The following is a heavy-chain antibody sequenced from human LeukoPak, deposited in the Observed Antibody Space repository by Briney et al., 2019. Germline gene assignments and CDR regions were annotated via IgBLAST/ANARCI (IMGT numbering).Heavy chain of an antibody. CDR2: MNPNSGNT. V-gene: IGHV1-8*01. CDR1: GYTFTSYD. D-gene: IGHD3-3*01. CDR3: ARGGLNPDYYFDY. Sequence: ASVKVSCKASGYTFTSYDINGVRQATGQGLEWMGWMNPNSGNTGCAQKFQGRVTMTRNTSISTAYMELSSLRSEDTAVYYCARGGLNPDYYFDYWGQGTLVTVSS. J-gene: IGHJ4*02.